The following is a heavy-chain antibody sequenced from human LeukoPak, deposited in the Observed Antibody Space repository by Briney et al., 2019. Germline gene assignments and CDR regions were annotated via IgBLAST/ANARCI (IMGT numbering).Heavy chain of an antibody. Sequence: PSETLSLTCTVSGDSISSSSYYWGWIRQPPGKGLEWIGSIYYSGSIYYNPSLKSRVTISVDTSKNQFSLKLSSVTDADTAVYYCARRRKGAGAFDIWGQGTMGTVSS. V-gene: IGHV4-39*01. D-gene: IGHD6-19*01. CDR3: ARRRKGAGAFDI. CDR2: IYYSGSI. J-gene: IGHJ3*02. CDR1: GDSISSSSYY.